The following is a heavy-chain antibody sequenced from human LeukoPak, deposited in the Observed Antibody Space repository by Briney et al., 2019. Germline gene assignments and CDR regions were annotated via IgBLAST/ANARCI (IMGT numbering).Heavy chain of an antibody. CDR2: ISWNSGSI. V-gene: IGHV3-9*01. CDR1: GFTFDDYA. CDR3: AKDTDGSWTPWD. D-gene: IGHD6-13*01. J-gene: IGHJ4*02. Sequence: PGGSLRLSRAASGFTFDDYAMHWVRQAPGKGLEWVSGISWNSGSIGYADSVKGRFTISRDNAKNSLYLQMNSLRAEDTALYYCAKDTDGSWTPWDWGQGTLVTVSS.